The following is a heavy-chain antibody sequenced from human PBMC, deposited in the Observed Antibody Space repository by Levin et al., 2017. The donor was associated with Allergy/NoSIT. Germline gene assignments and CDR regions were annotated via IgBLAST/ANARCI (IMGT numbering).Heavy chain of an antibody. D-gene: IGHD4-23*01. CDR1: GGSVSSGSYY. CDR2: IYYSGST. CDR3: VRNVDGGNAYNWFDP. J-gene: IGHJ5*02. V-gene: IGHV4-61*01. Sequence: SETLSLTCTVSGGSVSSGSYYWSWIRQPPGKGLEWIGYIYYSGSTNYNPSLKSRVTISVDTSKNQFSLKLSSVTAADTAVYYCVRNVDGGNAYNWFDPWGQGTLVTVSS.